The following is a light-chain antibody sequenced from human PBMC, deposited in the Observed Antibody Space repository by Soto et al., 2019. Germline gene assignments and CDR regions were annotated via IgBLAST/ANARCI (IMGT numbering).Light chain of an antibody. V-gene: IGKV3-15*01. Sequence: EIVVTQSPATLSVSPGESATLSCRASQSVSSNLAWYQQKPGQAPRLLIYGASTRATGIPARFSGSGSGTEFTLTISSLQSEDSAVYYCQQHNNWPPWTFGQGTKVEIK. J-gene: IGKJ1*01. CDR1: QSVSSN. CDR2: GAS. CDR3: QQHNNWPPWT.